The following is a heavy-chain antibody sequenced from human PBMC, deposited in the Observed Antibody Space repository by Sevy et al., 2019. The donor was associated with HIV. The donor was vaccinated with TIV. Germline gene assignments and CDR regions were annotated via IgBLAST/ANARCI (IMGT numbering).Heavy chain of an antibody. CDR1: GFTFSNYP. V-gene: IGHV3-30*03. J-gene: IGHJ6*02. D-gene: IGHD6-19*01. Sequence: GGSLRLSCATSGFTFSNYPMHWVRQAPGKGLEWVAIISSDGSSQYYADSVEGRFTISRDDSKSTVFLLLNSLRAEDTAVYYCARSSLAVAGSYGLDVWGQGTTVTVSS. CDR3: ARSSLAVAGSYGLDV. CDR2: ISSDGSSQ.